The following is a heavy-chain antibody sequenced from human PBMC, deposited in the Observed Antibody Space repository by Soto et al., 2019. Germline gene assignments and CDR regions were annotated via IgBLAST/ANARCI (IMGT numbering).Heavy chain of an antibody. CDR2: ISGSGGST. D-gene: IGHD2-15*01. CDR3: AKDKGRYCSGGSCYSFDY. Sequence: GGSLRLSFAASGFTFSSYAMSWVRQAPGKGLEWVSAISGSGGSTYYADSVKGRFTISRDNSKNTLYLQMNSLRAEDTAVYYCAKDKGRYCSGGSCYSFDYWGQGTLVTVSS. CDR1: GFTFSSYA. V-gene: IGHV3-23*01. J-gene: IGHJ4*02.